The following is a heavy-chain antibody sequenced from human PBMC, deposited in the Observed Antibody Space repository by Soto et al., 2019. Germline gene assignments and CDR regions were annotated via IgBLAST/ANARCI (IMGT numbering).Heavy chain of an antibody. CDR1: GFTFSSYG. J-gene: IGHJ6*02. CDR2: ISYDGSNK. V-gene: IGHV3-30*18. Sequence: GGSLRLSCAASGFTFSSYGMHWVRQAPGKGLEWVAVISYDGSNKYYADSVKGRFTISRDNSKNTLYLQMNSLRAEDTAVYYCAKDHEVDYGMDVWGQGTTVTVSS. CDR3: AKDHEVDYGMDV.